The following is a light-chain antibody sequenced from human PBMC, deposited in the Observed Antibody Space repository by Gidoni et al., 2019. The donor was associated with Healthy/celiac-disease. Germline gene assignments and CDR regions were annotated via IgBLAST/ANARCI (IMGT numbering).Light chain of an antibody. Sequence: IQMPQSPSSLSASVGARVTITCPASQSISSYLDWHQQKPGKAPKLLIYAASSLQSGVPARFSGRGSGTDFTLTISSLRPEDCATYYGQQSYSTPRTFGQGTGLEVK. V-gene: IGKV1-39*01. CDR1: QSISSY. CDR3: QQSYSTPRT. CDR2: AAS. J-gene: IGKJ2*01.